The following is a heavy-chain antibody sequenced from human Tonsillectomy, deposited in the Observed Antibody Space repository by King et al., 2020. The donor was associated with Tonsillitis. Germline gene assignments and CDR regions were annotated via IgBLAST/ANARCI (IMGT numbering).Heavy chain of an antibody. V-gene: IGHV4-34*01. CDR3: ARASGGYIVVVPAAKHFDY. D-gene: IGHD2-2*01. CDR2: INHSGST. J-gene: IGHJ4*02. CDR1: GGSFSGYY. Sequence: VQLPQWGAGLLKPSETLSLTCAVYGGSFSGYYWSWIRQPPGKGLEWIGEINHSGSTNYNPSLKSRVTISVDTSKNQFSLKLSSVTAADTAVYYCARASGGYIVVVPAAKHFDYWGQGTLVTVSS.